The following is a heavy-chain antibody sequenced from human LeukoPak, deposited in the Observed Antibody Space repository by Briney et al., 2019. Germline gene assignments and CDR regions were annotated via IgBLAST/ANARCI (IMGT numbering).Heavy chain of an antibody. CDR3: ARVGYPTQRRVLSAVTVPTAGALDI. CDR2: INHSGST. D-gene: IGHD2-21*02. V-gene: IGHV4-34*01. J-gene: IGHJ3*02. CDR1: GGSFSGYY. Sequence: SETLSLTCAVYGGSFSGYYWSWIRQPPGKGLEWIGEINHSGSTTYSPSLKSRVTISVDKSKNQFSLRLSSVTAADTAIYYCARVGYPTQRRVLSAVTVPTAGALDIWGQGTLVTVSS.